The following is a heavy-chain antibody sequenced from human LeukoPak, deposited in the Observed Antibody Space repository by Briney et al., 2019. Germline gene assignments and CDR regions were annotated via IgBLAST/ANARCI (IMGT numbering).Heavy chain of an antibody. Sequence: SETLSLTCAVYGGSFSGYYWSWIRQPPGKGLEWIGEINHNGSTNYNPSLKSRVTISVDTSKNQFSLKLSPVTAADTAVYYCARGPKDGCSSTSCYAGYYYYYGMDVWGKGTTVTVSS. D-gene: IGHD2-2*01. CDR1: GGSFSGYY. CDR3: ARGPKDGCSSTSCYAGYYYYYGMDV. V-gene: IGHV4-34*01. J-gene: IGHJ6*04. CDR2: INHNGST.